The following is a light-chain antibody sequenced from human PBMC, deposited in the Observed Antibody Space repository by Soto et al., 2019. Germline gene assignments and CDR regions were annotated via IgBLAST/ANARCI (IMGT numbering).Light chain of an antibody. J-gene: IGLJ1*01. CDR2: EVS. V-gene: IGLV2-23*02. Sequence: QSALTQPASVSGSPGQSITISCTGTSSDVGSYKLVSWYQQHPGKAPKLMIYEVSKRPSGVSNRFSGSKSGNTASLTISGLQAEDEADYYCCSYAGSSFYVFGTGTKLTVL. CDR1: SSDVGSYKL. CDR3: CSYAGSSFYV.